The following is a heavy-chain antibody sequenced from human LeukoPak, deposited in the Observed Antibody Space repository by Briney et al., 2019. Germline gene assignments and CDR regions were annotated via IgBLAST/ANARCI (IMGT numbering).Heavy chain of an antibody. Sequence: GGSLRLSCAASGFRFSSYAMHWVRQAAGKGLEWVAVISYDGSNKYYADSVKGRFTISRDNSKNTLYLQMNSLRAEDTAVYYCARDSAWEWLPDYYFDYWGQGTLVTVSS. CDR1: GFRFSSYA. D-gene: IGHD5-24*01. CDR2: ISYDGSNK. J-gene: IGHJ4*02. CDR3: ARDSAWEWLPDYYFDY. V-gene: IGHV3-30-3*01.